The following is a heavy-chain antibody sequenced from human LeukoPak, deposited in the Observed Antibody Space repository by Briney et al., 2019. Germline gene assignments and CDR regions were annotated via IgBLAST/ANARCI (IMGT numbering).Heavy chain of an antibody. D-gene: IGHD3-16*01. CDR3: ARAPGPIWGSSLDY. J-gene: IGHJ4*02. CDR1: GFTFSSYA. V-gene: IGHV4-59*01. Sequence: GSLRLSCAASGFTFSSYAMSWIRQPPGKGLEWIGYIYYSGSTNYNPSLKSRVTISVDTSKNQFSLKLSSVTAADTAVYYCARAPGPIWGSSLDYWGQGTLVTVSS. CDR2: IYYSGST.